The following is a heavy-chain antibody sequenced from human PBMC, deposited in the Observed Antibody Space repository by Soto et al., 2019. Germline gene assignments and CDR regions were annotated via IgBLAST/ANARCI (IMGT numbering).Heavy chain of an antibody. CDR1: GFSLSEANMG. D-gene: IGHD2-15*01. CDR3: ARIRGYWSGGSCYYCYYAIDV. CDR2: ILSNDEE. Sequence: SGPTLVNPTEPLTLTCTVSGFSLSEANMGVSGIRQPPGNALEWLAHILSNDEEVYSTSLENRLTLSTDTSNSKQVLTSTDIDPLHRDTYYCARIRGYWSGGSCYYCYYAIDVWGQGKTLTVSS. V-gene: IGHV2-26*01. J-gene: IGHJ6*02.